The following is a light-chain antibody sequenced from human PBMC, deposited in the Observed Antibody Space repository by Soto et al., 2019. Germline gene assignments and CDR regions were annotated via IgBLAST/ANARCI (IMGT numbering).Light chain of an antibody. Sequence: QSVLTQPPSASGTPGQRVTISCSGSSSNIGSNSVNWYQQLPGTAPKLLMYSSNQRPSGVPDRVTGSKSGTSAPLAISGLQSEDEADYCCAAWDDSLNGVLFGGGTKLTVL. CDR1: SSNIGSNS. CDR3: AAWDDSLNGVL. CDR2: SSN. V-gene: IGLV1-44*01. J-gene: IGLJ2*01.